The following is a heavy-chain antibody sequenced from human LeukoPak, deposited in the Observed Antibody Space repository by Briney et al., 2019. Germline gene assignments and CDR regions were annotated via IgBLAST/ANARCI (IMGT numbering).Heavy chain of an antibody. J-gene: IGHJ5*02. CDR2: IIPIFGTA. D-gene: IGHD3-22*01. CDR1: GGTFSSYA. Sequence: SVKVSCKASGGTFSSYAISWVRQAPGQGLEWMGGIIPIFGTANYAQKFQGRVTITADESTSTAYMELSSLRSEDTAVYYCARSARITMIVVVTPNWFDPWGQGTLVTVSS. V-gene: IGHV1-69*13. CDR3: ARSARITMIVVVTPNWFDP.